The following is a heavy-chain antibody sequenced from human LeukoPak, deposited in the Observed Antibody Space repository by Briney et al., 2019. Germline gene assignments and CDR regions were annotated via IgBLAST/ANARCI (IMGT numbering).Heavy chain of an antibody. J-gene: IGHJ4*02. CDR1: GFTFGDHG. CDR3: TRGGLPDY. V-gene: IGHV3-49*03. Sequence: GGSLRLSCATSGFTFGDHGVSWFRQAPGKGPEWISFIKTKTYGGTTEYAASVKGRFTISRDDSKSIAYLQMNSLKTEDTAVYYCTRGGLPDYWGQGTLVTVSS. D-gene: IGHD2-15*01. CDR2: IKTKTYGGTT.